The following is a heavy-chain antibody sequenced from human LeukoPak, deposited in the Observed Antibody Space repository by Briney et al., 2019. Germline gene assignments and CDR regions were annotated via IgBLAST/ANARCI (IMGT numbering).Heavy chain of an antibody. J-gene: IGHJ3*02. CDR2: INHSGST. D-gene: IGHD2-15*01. CDR1: GGSFSGYY. V-gene: IGHV4-34*01. Sequence: SETLSLTCAVYGGSFSGYYWSWIRQPPGKGLEWIGEINHSGSTNYNPSLKSRVTISVDTSKNQFSLKLSSVTAADTAVYYCARAPGYCSGGSCYADAFDIWGQGTMVTVSS. CDR3: ARAPGYCSGGSCYADAFDI.